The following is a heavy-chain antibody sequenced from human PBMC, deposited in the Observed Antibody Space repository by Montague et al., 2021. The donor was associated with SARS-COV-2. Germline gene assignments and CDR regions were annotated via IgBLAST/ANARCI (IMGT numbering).Heavy chain of an antibody. CDR3: ARVPSSSWYFEY. J-gene: IGHJ4*02. V-gene: IGHV3-7*01. Sequence: LSLSCSASGFSFSRYWMSWLRQAPGKGLEWVANIKQDGSEKYYVDSVKGRFTISRDNAKHSLYLQMSSLRAEDTAVYYCARVPSSSWYFEYWGQGTLVTVSS. CDR2: IKQDGSEK. D-gene: IGHD6-13*01. CDR1: GFSFSRYW.